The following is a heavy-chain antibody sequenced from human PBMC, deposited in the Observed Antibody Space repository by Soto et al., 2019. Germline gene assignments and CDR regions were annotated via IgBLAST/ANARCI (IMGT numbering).Heavy chain of an antibody. CDR2: IGGGDDI. D-gene: IGHD3-3*02. J-gene: IGHJ3*01. CDR1: GFTFSNYA. V-gene: IGHV3-23*01. CDR3: AKDSISYNGIYDAFDV. Sequence: VQLLESGGGLVQPGGSLRLSCEASGFTFSNYAMAWVRQTPGEGPEWVSTIGGGDDIFYAESVQGRFIISRDDSRSMMYLQMDNLRVEDTAIYFCAKDSISYNGIYDAFDVWGQGTVITVSS.